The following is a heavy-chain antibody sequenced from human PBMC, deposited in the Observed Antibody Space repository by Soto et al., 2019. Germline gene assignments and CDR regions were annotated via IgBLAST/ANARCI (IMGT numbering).Heavy chain of an antibody. D-gene: IGHD3-22*01. CDR1: GFTFSDYS. CDR3: ARIYYTSRGPTKYRAFDF. J-gene: IGHJ3*01. Sequence: PGGSLRLSCAACGFTFSDYSMGWVRQSPGKGLEGVANIKQDGGEEDYVDSVRGRLTISRDNAKNSLFLQMNSLRAEDTAVYYCARIYYTSRGPTKYRAFDFWGQGTMVIVSS. CDR2: IKQDGGEE. V-gene: IGHV3-7*01.